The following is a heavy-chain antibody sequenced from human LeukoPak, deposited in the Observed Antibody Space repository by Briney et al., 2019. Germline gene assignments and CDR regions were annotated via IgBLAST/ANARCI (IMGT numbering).Heavy chain of an antibody. CDR3: ASYVWGSYRPFDY. CDR1: GGSFSGYY. D-gene: IGHD3-16*02. V-gene: IGHV4-34*01. CDR2: INHSGST. J-gene: IGHJ4*02. Sequence: PSETLSLTCAVYGGSFSGYYWSWIRQPPGKGMECIGEINHSGSTNYNPSFKSRVTISVDTSKNVFSLKLSSVTAADTAVYYCASYVWGSYRPFDYWGQGTLVTVSS.